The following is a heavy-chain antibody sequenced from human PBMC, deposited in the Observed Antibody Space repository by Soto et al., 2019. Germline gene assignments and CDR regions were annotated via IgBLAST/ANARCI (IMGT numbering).Heavy chain of an antibody. J-gene: IGHJ6*02. CDR2: SYYSGST. CDR3: ARHDPYSGSYSGEYDGMDV. Sequence: SETLSLTCTVSGGSISISSYYLGWIRQPPGKGLEWIGSSYYSGSTYYNPSLKSRVTISVDTSKKQFSLKLSSVTAEDTAVYYSARHDPYSGSYSGEYDGMDVWGQGTRVTV. V-gene: IGHV4-39*01. CDR1: GGSISISSYY. D-gene: IGHD1-26*01.